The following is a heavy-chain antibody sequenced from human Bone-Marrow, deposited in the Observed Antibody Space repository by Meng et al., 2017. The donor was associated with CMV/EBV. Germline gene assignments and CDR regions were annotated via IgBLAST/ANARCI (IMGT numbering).Heavy chain of an antibody. V-gene: IGHV3-11*04. D-gene: IGHD3-3*01. Sequence: GESLKISCVASGFTLSDHYIDWVRQAPGKGLEWVSYISSSSSTIYYADSVKGRFTISRDNAKNSLYLQMNSLRAEDTAVYYCARGNYDPPRGYYYYYGMDVWGQGTTVTVSS. CDR3: ARGNYDPPRGYYYYYGMDV. CDR2: ISSSSSTI. CDR1: GFTLSDHY. J-gene: IGHJ6*02.